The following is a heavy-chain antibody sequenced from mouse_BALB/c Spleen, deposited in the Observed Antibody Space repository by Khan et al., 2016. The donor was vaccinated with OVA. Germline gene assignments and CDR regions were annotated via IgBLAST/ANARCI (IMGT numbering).Heavy chain of an antibody. J-gene: IGHJ3*01. CDR1: GYTFTSYW. Sequence: LKQYGAELAKPGASVKMSCKASGYTFTSYWMHWVKQRPGQGLEWIGYINPSTGYTEYNQRFKDKATLTADKSSSTAYMQLSSLTSEESAVYYCANHGSSSAWLTYWGQGTLVTVSA. V-gene: IGHV1-7*01. CDR3: ANHGSSSAWLTY. CDR2: INPSTGYT. D-gene: IGHD1-1*01.